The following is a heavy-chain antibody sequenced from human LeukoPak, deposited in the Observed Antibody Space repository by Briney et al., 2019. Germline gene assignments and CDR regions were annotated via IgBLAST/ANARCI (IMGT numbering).Heavy chain of an antibody. V-gene: IGHV3-43*02. CDR3: ARESGKFDY. CDR1: GLPIADFA. J-gene: IGHJ4*02. Sequence: GGSLRLSCVASGLPIADFAMHWVRQAPGKGLEWVSLISGDGVSTFYADSAKGRFSISRDNSKNSLSLEMNSLRTEDTAMYYCARESGKFDYWGQGTLVAVSS. CDR2: ISGDGVST.